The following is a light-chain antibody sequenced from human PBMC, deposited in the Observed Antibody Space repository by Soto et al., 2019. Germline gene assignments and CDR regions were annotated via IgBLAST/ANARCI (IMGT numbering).Light chain of an antibody. V-gene: IGKV3D-15*01. J-gene: IGKJ1*01. CDR1: QSVGNN. CDR3: QQYNNWPQT. CDR2: EAS. Sequence: EIVVTQSPATLSLSPGERSTLSCRASQSVGNNLAWYQQKSGQAPGLLIYEASTRATGIPARFSGSGYGTDFNLTISSLQSEDFAEYHCQQYNNWPQTFGQGTKVDIK.